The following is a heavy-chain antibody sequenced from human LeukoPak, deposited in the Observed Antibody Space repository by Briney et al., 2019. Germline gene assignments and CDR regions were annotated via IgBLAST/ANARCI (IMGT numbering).Heavy chain of an antibody. V-gene: IGHV4-59*08. CDR3: ARHLRWRTSFSPFDY. CDR2: IYYSGST. CDR1: GGSISSYY. D-gene: IGHD3/OR15-3a*01. J-gene: IGHJ4*02. Sequence: PSETLTLTCTVSGGSISSYYWSWIRQPPGKGLEWIGYIYYSGSTNYNPSLKSRVTISVDTSKNKFSLKLSSVTAADTAVYYCARHLRWRTSFSPFDYWGQGTLVTVSS.